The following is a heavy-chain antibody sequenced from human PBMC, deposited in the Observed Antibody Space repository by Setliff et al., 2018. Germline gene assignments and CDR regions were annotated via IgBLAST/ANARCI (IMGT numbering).Heavy chain of an antibody. V-gene: IGHV3-15*01. D-gene: IGHD5-18*01. CDR3: TTSPISSGYGYGVGYFDY. CDR1: GFTFSNAW. Sequence: PGGSLRLSCTASGFTFSNAWMSWVRQAPGKGLEWVGRIKRITDSGTTDHAAPVKGRFTVSRDDSISTLYLQMNSLKTEDTAVYYCTTSPISSGYGYGVGYFDYWGQGTLVTVSS. CDR2: IKRITDSGTT. J-gene: IGHJ4*02.